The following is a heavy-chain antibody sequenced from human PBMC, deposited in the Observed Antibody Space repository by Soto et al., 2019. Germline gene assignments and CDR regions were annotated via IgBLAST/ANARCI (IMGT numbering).Heavy chain of an antibody. CDR3: VRDSHGDY. V-gene: IGHV3-74*01. Sequence: EVQLVESGGGLVQPGGSLILSCAASGFTFSNYWMHWVRQAPGKGLEWVSRIDHDGPTDYADSVRGRFTISRDNAENTLYLQMNSLSPEDTAVYYCVRDSHGDYWGQGTLVTVSS. CDR1: GFTFSNYW. J-gene: IGHJ4*02. CDR2: IDHDGPT.